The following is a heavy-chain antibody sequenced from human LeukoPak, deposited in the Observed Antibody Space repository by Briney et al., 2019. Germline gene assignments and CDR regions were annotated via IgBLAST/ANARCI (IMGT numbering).Heavy chain of an antibody. J-gene: IGHJ5*02. Sequence: GGSLRLSCVASGFTFSNYWMHWVRQPPGKGLVWVSRIYVDGRTTNYADSAKGRFTISRDNAKNTVYLEMNSLSVEDTATYYCIRDFRSADLWGQGTLVTVTS. V-gene: IGHV3-74*01. CDR1: GFTFSNYW. CDR2: IYVDGRTT. CDR3: IRDFRSADL.